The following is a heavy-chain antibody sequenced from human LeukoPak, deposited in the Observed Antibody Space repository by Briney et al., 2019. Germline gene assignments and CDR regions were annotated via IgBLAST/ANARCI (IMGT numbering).Heavy chain of an antibody. Sequence: GGSLRLSCAASGFTFSSYAMHWVRQAPGKGLEWVAVISYDGSNKYYADSVKGRFTISRDNAKNSLYLQMNSLRAEDRAVYYCAREFTDTAKIDAFDIWGQGTVVTVSS. V-gene: IGHV3-30*04. CDR1: GFTFSSYA. J-gene: IGHJ3*02. D-gene: IGHD5-18*01. CDR2: ISYDGSNK. CDR3: AREFTDTAKIDAFDI.